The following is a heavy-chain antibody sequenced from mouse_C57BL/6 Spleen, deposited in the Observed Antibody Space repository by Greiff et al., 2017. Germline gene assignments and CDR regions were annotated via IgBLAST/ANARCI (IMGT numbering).Heavy chain of an antibody. J-gene: IGHJ2*01. CDR1: GFTFSSYG. CDR2: ISSGGSYT. Sequence: EVQLKESGGDLVKPGGSLKLSCAASGFTFSSYGMSWVRQTPDKRLEWVATISSGGSYTYYPDSVKGRFTISRDNAKNTLYLQMSSLKSEDTAMYYCARQGAVGNFDYWGQGTTLTVSS. D-gene: IGHD1-1*01. CDR3: ARQGAVGNFDY. V-gene: IGHV5-6*01.